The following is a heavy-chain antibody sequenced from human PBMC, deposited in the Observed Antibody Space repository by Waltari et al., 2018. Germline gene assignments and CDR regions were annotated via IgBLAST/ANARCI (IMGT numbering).Heavy chain of an antibody. CDR2: FDPEYGEA. CDR1: GYSLTESA. Sequence: QVQLVQSGAEVKQPGASVTVSCRVSGYSLTESALPWVRQAPGQGLEWLGGFDPEYGEAVYAQEFQGRVTMTEDTSKDTAYMELSSLTYEDTAVYYCTRDRVGYCSGGTCYSRWFDPWGQGTLVTVSS. V-gene: IGHV1-24*01. CDR3: TRDRVGYCSGGTCYSRWFDP. D-gene: IGHD2-15*01. J-gene: IGHJ5*02.